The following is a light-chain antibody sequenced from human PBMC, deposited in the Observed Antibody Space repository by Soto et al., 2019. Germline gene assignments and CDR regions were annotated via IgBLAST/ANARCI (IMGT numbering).Light chain of an antibody. CDR1: QSVSSY. Sequence: EIVLTQSPATLSLSPGERATLSCRASQSVSSYLAWYQQNPGQAPRLLIYDASNRATAIPARFSGSGSGTGFTLTISSREPEDFAVYYCQQRSNWPRFTFGPGTKVDIK. V-gene: IGKV3-11*01. J-gene: IGKJ3*01. CDR2: DAS. CDR3: QQRSNWPRFT.